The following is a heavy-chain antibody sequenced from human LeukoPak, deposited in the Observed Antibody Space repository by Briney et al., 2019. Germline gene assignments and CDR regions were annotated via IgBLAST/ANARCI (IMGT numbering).Heavy chain of an antibody. CDR2: INPNSGDT. Sequence: ASVKVSCKASGYTFTDYYIHLVRQAPGHGLEWMGWINPNSGDTKYVQKFQGRVTMTRVTSIRTAYLDLRRLRSDDTAVCYCARPRDYGDYDGFDIWGPGTMVRVSS. J-gene: IGHJ3*02. CDR1: GYTFTDYY. D-gene: IGHD4-17*01. V-gene: IGHV1-2*02. CDR3: ARPRDYGDYDGFDI.